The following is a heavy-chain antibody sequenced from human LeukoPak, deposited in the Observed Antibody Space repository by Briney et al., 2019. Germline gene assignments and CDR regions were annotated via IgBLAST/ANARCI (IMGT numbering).Heavy chain of an antibody. D-gene: IGHD5-18*01. CDR2: IYHSGST. CDR3: ARVRQLWLRYWFDP. V-gene: IGHV4-4*02. Sequence: PSETLSLTCAVSGGSISSSNWWSWVRQPPGKGLEWIGEIYHSGSTNYNPSLKSRVTISVDKSKNQFSLKLSSVTAADTAVYYSARVRQLWLRYWFDPWGQGTLVTVSS. J-gene: IGHJ5*02. CDR1: GGSISSSNW.